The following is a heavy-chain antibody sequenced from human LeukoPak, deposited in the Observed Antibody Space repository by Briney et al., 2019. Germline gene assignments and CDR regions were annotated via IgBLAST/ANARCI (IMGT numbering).Heavy chain of an antibody. Sequence: ASVKVSCKASGGTFSSYAISWVRQAPGQGLEWMGRIIPILGIANYAQKFQGRVTITADKSTSTAYMELSSLRSEDTAVYYCAREGDYYDSSGPLTEIYFDYWGQGTLVTFSS. V-gene: IGHV1-69*04. CDR2: IIPILGIA. D-gene: IGHD3-22*01. CDR1: GGTFSSYA. CDR3: AREGDYYDSSGPLTEIYFDY. J-gene: IGHJ4*02.